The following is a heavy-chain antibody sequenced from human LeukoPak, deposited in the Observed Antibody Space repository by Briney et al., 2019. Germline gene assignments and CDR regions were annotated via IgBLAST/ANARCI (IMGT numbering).Heavy chain of an antibody. CDR3: ARARYGSTSCPYYFDY. D-gene: IGHD2-2*01. V-gene: IGHV4-59*01. CDR2: FYYSGST. J-gene: IGHJ4*02. CDR1: GGSITSNY. Sequence: SETLSLTCTVSGGSITSNYWTWMRQPPGKGLELIGFFYYSGSTNYNPSLKSRVTISLDTSKNQFSPKLTSVTAADTAVYYCARARYGSTSCPYYFDYWGQGTLVTVSS.